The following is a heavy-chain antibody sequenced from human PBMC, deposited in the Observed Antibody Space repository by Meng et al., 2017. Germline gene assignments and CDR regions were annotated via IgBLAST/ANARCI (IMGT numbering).Heavy chain of an antibody. Sequence: QVQLVECGGGVVQPGRSLRLSCEASGFTFSSYAMHWVRQAPGKGLEWVAVISYDGSNKYYADSVKGRFTISRDNSKNTLYLQMNSLRAEDTAVYYCAREDSSGWYYFDYWGQGTLVTVSS. CDR1: GFTFSSYA. D-gene: IGHD6-19*01. V-gene: IGHV3-30*04. J-gene: IGHJ4*02. CDR2: ISYDGSNK. CDR3: AREDSSGWYYFDY.